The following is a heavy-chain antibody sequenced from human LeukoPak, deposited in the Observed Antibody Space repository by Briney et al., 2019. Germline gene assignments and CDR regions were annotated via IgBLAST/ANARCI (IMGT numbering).Heavy chain of an antibody. J-gene: IGHJ4*02. V-gene: IGHV3-48*04. CDR1: GFSFSSYS. Sequence: GGSLRLSCAASGFSFSSYSMNWVRQAPGKGLEWVSYISTSSNTRSYADSVKGRFTISRDSAKNTLDLQMDSLRAEDTAVYYCVRDITGTTEFDYWGQGTLVTVSS. D-gene: IGHD1-20*01. CDR2: ISTSSNTR. CDR3: VRDITGTTEFDY.